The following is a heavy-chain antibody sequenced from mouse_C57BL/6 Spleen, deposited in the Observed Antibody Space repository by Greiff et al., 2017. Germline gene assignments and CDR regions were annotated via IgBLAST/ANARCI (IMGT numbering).Heavy chain of an antibody. CDR1: GYTFTDYY. J-gene: IGHJ3*01. CDR3: ARKEVPRGWFAY. V-gene: IGHV1-26*01. Sequence: EVQLQQPGPELVKPGASVKISCKASGYTFTDYYMNWVKQSHGKSLEWIGDINPNNGGTSYNQKFKGKDTLTVDKSSSTAYMELRSLTSEDSAVYYCARKEVPRGWFAYWGQGTLVTVSA. CDR2: INPNNGGT.